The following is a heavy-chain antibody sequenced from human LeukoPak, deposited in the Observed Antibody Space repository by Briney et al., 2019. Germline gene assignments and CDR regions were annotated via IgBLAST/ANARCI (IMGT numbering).Heavy chain of an antibody. D-gene: IGHD3-16*02. CDR1: GGSFSGSY. J-gene: IGHJ4*02. V-gene: IGHV4-34*01. CDR2: INHSGST. Sequence: SETLSLTCAVYGGSFSGSYWSWIRQSPGKGLEWIGEINHSGSTNYKPSLKSRVTISVDKSKSQISLRLRSVTAADTAVYYCARLPFLSGDDSWGQGTPVTVSS. CDR3: ARLPFLSGDDS.